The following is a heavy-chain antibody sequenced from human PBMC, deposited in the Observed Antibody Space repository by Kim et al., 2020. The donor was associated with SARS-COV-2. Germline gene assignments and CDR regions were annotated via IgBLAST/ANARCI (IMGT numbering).Heavy chain of an antibody. V-gene: IGHV5-51*01. Sequence: GESLKISCKGSGYSFTSYWIGWVRQMPGKGLEWMGIIYPGDSDTRYSPSFQGQVTISADKSISTAYLQWSSLKASDTAMYYCARGQRRRQWLPGGAFDIWGQGTMVTVSS. J-gene: IGHJ3*02. CDR1: GYSFTSYW. CDR2: IYPGDSDT. D-gene: IGHD6-19*01. CDR3: ARGQRRRQWLPGGAFDI.